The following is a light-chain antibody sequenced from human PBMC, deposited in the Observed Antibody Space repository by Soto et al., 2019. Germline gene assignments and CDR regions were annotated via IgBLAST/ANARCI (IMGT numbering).Light chain of an antibody. CDR2: AAS. CDR3: QQSYSTTWT. J-gene: IGKJ1*01. CDR1: QGISTY. V-gene: IGKV1-39*01. Sequence: DIQMTQSPSSLSASVGDIVTITFRASQGISTYLNWYQHKPGKAPKLLIYAASSLQSGVPSRFSGSGSETDFTLTISSLQPEDFATYSCQQSYSTTWTFGQGTKVDI.